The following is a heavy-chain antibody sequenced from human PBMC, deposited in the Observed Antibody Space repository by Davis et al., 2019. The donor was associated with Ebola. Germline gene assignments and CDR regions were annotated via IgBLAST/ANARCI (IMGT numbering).Heavy chain of an antibody. CDR2: ITPSSAYI. J-gene: IGHJ4*02. D-gene: IGHD6-6*01. Sequence: PGGSLRLSCAGSGITFSTYRLSWVRQAPGKGLEWVSSITPSSAYIYYADSVNGRFTISRDNSKNTLYLQMNSLRVEDTAVYYCAKGSSRPEDWGQGTLVTVSS. CDR3: AKGSSRPED. V-gene: IGHV3-21*04. CDR1: GITFSTYR.